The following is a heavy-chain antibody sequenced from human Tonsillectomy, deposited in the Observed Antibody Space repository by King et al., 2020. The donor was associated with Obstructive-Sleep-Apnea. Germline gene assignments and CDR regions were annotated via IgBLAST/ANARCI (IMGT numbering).Heavy chain of an antibody. CDR2: INSDGSST. CDR1: GFTFSSYW. D-gene: IGHD3-10*01. J-gene: IGHJ6*02. V-gene: IGHV3-74*01. CDR3: ARDRVVRGYYYYYGMDV. Sequence: VQLVESGGALVRPGGSLRLSCAASGFTFSSYWMHWVRQAPGKGLVWVSHINSDGSSTSYADSVRGRFTISRDNAKNTLYLQMNSLRAEDTAVYFCARDRVVRGYYYYYGMDVWGQGTAVTVSS.